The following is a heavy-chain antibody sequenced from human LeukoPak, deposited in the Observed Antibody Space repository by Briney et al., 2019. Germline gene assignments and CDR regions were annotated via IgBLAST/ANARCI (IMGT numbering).Heavy chain of an antibody. CDR1: RFTFSSYG. J-gene: IGHJ4*02. D-gene: IGHD2-15*01. V-gene: IGHV3-23*01. Sequence: GESLRLSCAASRFTFSSYGMHWVRQAPGKGLEWVSAINPSGGSTYYADSVKGRFTISRDNSKNTLYLQMNSLRAEDTAVYYCAKLLGYCSGGSCFCDYWGQGTLVTVSS. CDR3: AKLLGYCSGGSCFCDY. CDR2: INPSGGST.